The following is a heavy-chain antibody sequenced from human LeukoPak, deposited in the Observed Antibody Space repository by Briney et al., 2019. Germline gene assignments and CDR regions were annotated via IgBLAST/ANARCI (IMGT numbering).Heavy chain of an antibody. Sequence: SETLSLTCTVSGGSISSYYWSWIRQPPGKGLEWIGYIYYSGSTNYNPSLKSRVTISVDTSKNQFSLKLSSVTAADTAVYYCARAQAQDRYNPWGQGTMVTVSS. CDR1: GGSISSYY. CDR3: ARAQAQDRYNP. CDR2: IYYSGST. V-gene: IGHV4-59*01. D-gene: IGHD5-24*01. J-gene: IGHJ3*01.